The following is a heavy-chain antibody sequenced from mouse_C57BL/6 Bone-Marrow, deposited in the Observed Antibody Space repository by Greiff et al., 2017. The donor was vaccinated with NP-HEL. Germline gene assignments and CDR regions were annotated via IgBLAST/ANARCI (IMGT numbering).Heavy chain of an antibody. Sequence: VKLMESGPGLVQPSQSLSITCTVSGFSLTSYGVHWVRQPPGKGLEWLGVIWSGGSTDYNAAFISRLSISKDNSKSQVFFKMNSLQADDTAIYYCAKNDGRGFAYWGQGTLVTVSA. V-gene: IGHV2-4*01. CDR3: AKNDGRGFAY. D-gene: IGHD2-3*01. CDR1: GFSLTSYG. CDR2: IWSGGST. J-gene: IGHJ3*01.